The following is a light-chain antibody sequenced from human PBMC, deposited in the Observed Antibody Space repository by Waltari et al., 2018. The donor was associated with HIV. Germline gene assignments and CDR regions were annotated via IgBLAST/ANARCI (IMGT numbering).Light chain of an antibody. CDR3: QQFNSYPLT. Sequence: AIHLTQSPSSLSASLGDRVTITCRASQGISSALAWYHQKPGKPPKFLIYGASTLESGVPSRFSGSGSGTDFTLTITNLQPEDFATYYCQQFNSYPLTFGGGTKVEIK. J-gene: IGKJ4*01. CDR1: QGISSA. V-gene: IGKV1-13*02. CDR2: GAS.